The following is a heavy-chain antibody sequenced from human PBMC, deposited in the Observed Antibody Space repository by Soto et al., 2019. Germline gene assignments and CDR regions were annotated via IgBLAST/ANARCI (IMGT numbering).Heavy chain of an antibody. J-gene: IGHJ5*02. V-gene: IGHV1-18*04. CDR1: GYTFTSYG. D-gene: IGHD5-18*01. CDR2: ISAYNGNT. Sequence: QVQLVQSGAEVKKPGASVKVSCKASGYTFTSYGISWVRQAPGQGLEWMGWISAYNGNTNYAQKLQGRVTMTTDTSTSTAYMERRSLRSDDTAVYYGARDITARAPEGWFDPWGQGTLVTVSS. CDR3: ARDITARAPEGWFDP.